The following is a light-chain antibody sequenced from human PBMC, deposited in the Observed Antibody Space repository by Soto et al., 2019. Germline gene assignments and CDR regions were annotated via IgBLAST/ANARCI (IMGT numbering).Light chain of an antibody. CDR2: DVS. V-gene: IGKV3-15*01. CDR3: QQYYHWRT. J-gene: IGKJ1*01. CDR1: QDIGTK. Sequence: EIVMTQSPAILSVSPGETGTLSCRASQDIGTKLAWYQQKPGQAPRLLMYDVSTRASADPARFSGSGSGSEFTLTISSLQSEDFAIYFCQQYYHWRTFGQGTKVDIK.